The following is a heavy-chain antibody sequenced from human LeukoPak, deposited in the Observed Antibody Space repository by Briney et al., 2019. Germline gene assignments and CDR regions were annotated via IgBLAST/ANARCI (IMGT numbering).Heavy chain of an antibody. J-gene: IGHJ6*02. CDR2: ISSSSSSYI. CDR1: GFTFSSYS. CDR3: ARDRGGGSYTVTQGGYYYYGMDV. Sequence: GGSLRLSCAASGFTFSSYSMNWVRQAPGKGLEWVSSISSSSSSYIYYADSVKGRFTISRDNAKNSLFLQMNSLRAEDTAVYYCARDRGGGSYTVTQGGYYYYGMDVWGQGTTVTVSS. D-gene: IGHD4-17*01. V-gene: IGHV3-21*01.